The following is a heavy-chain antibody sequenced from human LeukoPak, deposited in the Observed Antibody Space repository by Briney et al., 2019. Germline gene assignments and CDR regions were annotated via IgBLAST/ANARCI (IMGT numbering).Heavy chain of an antibody. Sequence: SETLSLTCAVYGGSFSGYYWGWIRQPPGKGLEWIGEINHSGSTNYNPSLKSRVTISVDTSKNQFSLKLSSVTAADTAVYYCVTMVRGGAVVWFDPWGQGTLVTVSS. CDR2: INHSGST. V-gene: IGHV4-34*01. D-gene: IGHD3-10*01. CDR1: GGSFSGYY. J-gene: IGHJ5*02. CDR3: VTMVRGGAVVWFDP.